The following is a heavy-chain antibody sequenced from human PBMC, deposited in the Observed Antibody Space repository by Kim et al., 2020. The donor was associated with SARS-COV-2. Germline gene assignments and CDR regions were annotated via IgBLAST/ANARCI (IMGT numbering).Heavy chain of an antibody. V-gene: IGHV1-69*01. J-gene: IGHJ4*02. Sequence: ANYAQKFQGRVTITADESTSTAYMELSSLRSEDTAVYYCALGSGSYNRDYWGQGTLVTVSS. CDR2: A. D-gene: IGHD3-10*01. CDR3: ALGSGSYNRDY.